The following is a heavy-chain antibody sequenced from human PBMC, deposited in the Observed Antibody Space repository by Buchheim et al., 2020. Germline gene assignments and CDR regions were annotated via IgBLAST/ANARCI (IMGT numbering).Heavy chain of an antibody. CDR2: IWYDGSKK. CDR1: GFTFSSYG. Sequence: QVHLVDSGGGVVQPGRSLRLSCAASGFTFSSYGMHWVRQAPGKGLEWVAVIWYDGSKKYYADSVKGRFTISRDNSKNTVYLQLNSLRAEDTAVYYCARDRDNYALDYWGQGTL. CDR3: ARDRDNYALDY. V-gene: IGHV3-33*08. J-gene: IGHJ4*02. D-gene: IGHD5-24*01.